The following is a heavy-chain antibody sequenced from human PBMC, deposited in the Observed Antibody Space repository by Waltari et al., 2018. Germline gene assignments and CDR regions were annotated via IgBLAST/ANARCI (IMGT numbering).Heavy chain of an antibody. V-gene: IGHV4-61*02. J-gene: IGHJ4*02. Sequence: QVQLQESGPGLVKPSQTLSLTCTVSGDSITTSTYYWAWIRQPVGKGLEWIGHIHSRDATNYNPSLKSRVIISIDKSKNQFSLKLSSVTAADTAVYYCAREPYVWGSVEDSWSQGTLVTVSS. CDR2: IHSRDAT. CDR3: AREPYVWGSVEDS. CDR1: GDSITTSTYY. D-gene: IGHD3-16*01.